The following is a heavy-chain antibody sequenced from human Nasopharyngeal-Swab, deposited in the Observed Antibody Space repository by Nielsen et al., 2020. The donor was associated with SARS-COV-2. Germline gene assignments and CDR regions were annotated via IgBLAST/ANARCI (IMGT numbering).Heavy chain of an antibody. CDR2: MNPNSGNT. J-gene: IGHJ5*01. CDR3: ARGRYYYYGSGSYYGKFDP. D-gene: IGHD3-10*01. Sequence: ASVKVFCKASGYTFTSYDINWVRQATGQGLEWMGWMNPNSGNTGYAQKFQGRVTMTRNTSISTAYMELSSLRSEDTAVYYCARGRYYYYGSGSYYGKFDPWGQGTLVTVSS. V-gene: IGHV1-8*01. CDR1: GYTFTSYD.